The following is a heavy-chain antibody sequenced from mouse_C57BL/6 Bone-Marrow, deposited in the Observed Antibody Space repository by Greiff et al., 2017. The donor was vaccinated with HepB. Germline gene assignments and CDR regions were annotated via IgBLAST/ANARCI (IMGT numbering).Heavy chain of an antibody. CDR3: ARRGSNSWFAY. V-gene: IGHV5-6*01. Sequence: EVHLVESGGDLVKPGGSLKLSCAASGFTFSSYGMSWVRQTPDKRLEWVATISSGGSYTYYPDSVKGRFTISRDNAKNTLYLQMSSLKSEDTAMYYCARRGSNSWFAYWGQGTLVTVSA. CDR2: ISSGGSYT. D-gene: IGHD2-5*01. J-gene: IGHJ3*01. CDR1: GFTFSSYG.